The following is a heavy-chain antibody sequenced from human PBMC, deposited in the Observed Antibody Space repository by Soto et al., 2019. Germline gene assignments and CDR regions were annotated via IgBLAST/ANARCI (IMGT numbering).Heavy chain of an antibody. Sequence: EVQLVQSGAEVKKPGESLRLSCQGSGYRFINYWISWVRQMPGKGLERVARIDPTDSYTVYSPSFQGHVTISLDTAINTAFLEWRSLQASDTAMYYCVRHGNGTPFYFDFWGRGTLVPVSS. J-gene: IGHJ4*02. CDR2: IDPTDSYT. CDR3: VRHGNGTPFYFDF. D-gene: IGHD1-1*01. V-gene: IGHV5-10-1*03. CDR1: GYRFINYW.